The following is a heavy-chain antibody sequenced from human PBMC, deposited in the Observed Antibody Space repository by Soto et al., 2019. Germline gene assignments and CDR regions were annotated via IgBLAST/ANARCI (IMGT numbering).Heavy chain of an antibody. Sequence: QVQLVQSGAEVKKPGASVKVSCKVSGYTLTELCMHWVRQAPGKGLEWMGGFDPEDGETIYAQKFQGRVTMTEDTSTDTAYMELSSQRSEDTAVYYCATDISTTVTLPNAEYFQHWGQGTLVTVSS. V-gene: IGHV1-24*01. CDR1: GYTLTELC. J-gene: IGHJ1*01. CDR2: FDPEDGET. CDR3: ATDISTTVTLPNAEYFQH. D-gene: IGHD4-17*01.